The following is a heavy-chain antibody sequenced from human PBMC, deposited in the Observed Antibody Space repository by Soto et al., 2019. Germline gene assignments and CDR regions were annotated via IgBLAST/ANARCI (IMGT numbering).Heavy chain of an antibody. CDR3: AKEYGVLDY. CDR1: GFTFSDYY. Sequence: GGSLRLSCSASGFTFSDYYMSWIRQAPGKGLEWVSYISSSSGYTNYADSVKGRFTISRDNAKNSLYLQMNSLRAEDTAVYYCAKEYGVLDYWGQGPLVTVSA. CDR2: ISSSSGYT. V-gene: IGHV3-11*06. J-gene: IGHJ4*02. D-gene: IGHD4-17*01.